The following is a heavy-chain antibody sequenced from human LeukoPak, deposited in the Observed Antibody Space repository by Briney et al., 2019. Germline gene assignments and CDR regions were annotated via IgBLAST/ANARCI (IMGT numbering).Heavy chain of an antibody. CDR2: ISGSGSTI. Sequence: GGSLRLSCAASGFTFRSYSLNWVRQAPGKGLEWVSYISGSGSTIYYADSVKGRSTISRDNAKNSLYLQMNSLRAEDTATYYCATLDAFDIWGQGTMVTVSS. CDR3: ATLDAFDI. CDR1: GFTFRSYS. V-gene: IGHV3-48*04. J-gene: IGHJ3*02.